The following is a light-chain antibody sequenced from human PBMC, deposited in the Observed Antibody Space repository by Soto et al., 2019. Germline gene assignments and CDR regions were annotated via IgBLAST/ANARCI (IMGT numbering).Light chain of an antibody. J-gene: IGLJ2*01. CDR3: SSYAVSDSLV. CDR2: EVN. Sequence: QSVLTQPPSASRSPGQSVTISCTGTSSDVGGYDYVSWYQQHPGKVPKLMIYEVNKRPSGVPDRFSGSKSGNTASLTVSGLQTEDEADYYCSSYAVSDSLVFGGGTKVTVL. V-gene: IGLV2-8*01. CDR1: SSDVGGYDY.